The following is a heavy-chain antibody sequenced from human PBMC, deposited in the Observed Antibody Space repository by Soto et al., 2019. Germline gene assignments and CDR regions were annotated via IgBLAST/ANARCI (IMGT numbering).Heavy chain of an antibody. J-gene: IGHJ4*02. Sequence: PSETLSLTCTVSGGSISSRDYYWSWIRQPPGKGLEWIGYIYYSGSTYYNPSLKSRVTISVDTSKNQFSLKLSSVTAADTAVYYCARGSYYYDSSGYYHYWGQGILVTV. CDR3: ARGSYYYDSSGYYHY. CDR2: IYYSGST. V-gene: IGHV4-30-4*01. D-gene: IGHD3-22*01. CDR1: GGSISSRDYY.